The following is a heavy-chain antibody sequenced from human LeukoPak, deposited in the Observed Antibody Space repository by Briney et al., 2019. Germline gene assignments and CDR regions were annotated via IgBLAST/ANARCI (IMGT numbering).Heavy chain of an antibody. CDR2: INHSGST. CDR3: VRDGRRWLQYYYYYMDV. Sequence: SETLSPTCAVYGGSFSGYYWSWIRQPPGKELEWIGEINHSGSTNYNPSLKSRVTKSVKTSKNQFSLKLSSVTAADPAVYYCVRDGRRWLQYYYYYMDVWGKGTTVTVSS. D-gene: IGHD5-24*01. V-gene: IGHV4-34*01. CDR1: GGSFSGYY. J-gene: IGHJ6*03.